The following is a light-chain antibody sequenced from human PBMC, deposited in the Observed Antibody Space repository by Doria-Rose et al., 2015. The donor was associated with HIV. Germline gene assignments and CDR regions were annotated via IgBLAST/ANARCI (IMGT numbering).Light chain of an antibody. V-gene: IGKV4-1*01. J-gene: IGKJ3*01. CDR1: QSLLYTSYNY. CDR3: QQYYDTPS. CDR2: WAS. Sequence: TQSPESPGMSLGERDTLNCKSNQSLLYTSYNYLAWYQQKPGQHPKLLIYWASTRQSGVPARFSGSGSGTDFTLTISSLEAEDVAVYYCQQYYDTPSFGPGTTVDIK.